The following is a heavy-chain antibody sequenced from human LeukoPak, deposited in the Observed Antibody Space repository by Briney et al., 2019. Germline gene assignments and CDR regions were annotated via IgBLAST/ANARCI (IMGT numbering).Heavy chain of an antibody. V-gene: IGHV3-33*01. CDR3: AREDSSGYYPDY. Sequence: GGSLRLSCAASGFTFSSYGMHWVRQAPGKGLEWVAVIWYDGSNKYYADSVKGRFTISRDNSKNTLYLQMNSLGAEDTAVYYCAREDSSGYYPDYWGQGTLVTVSS. CDR2: IWYDGSNK. J-gene: IGHJ4*02. D-gene: IGHD3-22*01. CDR1: GFTFSSYG.